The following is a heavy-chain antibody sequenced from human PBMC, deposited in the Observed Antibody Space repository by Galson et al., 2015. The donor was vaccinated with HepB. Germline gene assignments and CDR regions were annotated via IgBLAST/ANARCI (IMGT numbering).Heavy chain of an antibody. CDR3: ARSRYYDFWSGYYLAYFDY. CDR2: IIAIFRTA. Sequence: SVKVSCKASGSTFSSYAISWVRQAPGQGLEWMGGIIAIFRTANYAQKFQGRVTITADESTSTAYMGLSSLRSEDTAVYYCARSRYYDFWSGYYLAYFDYWGQGTLVTVSS. J-gene: IGHJ4*02. D-gene: IGHD3-3*01. V-gene: IGHV1-69*13. CDR1: GSTFSSYA.